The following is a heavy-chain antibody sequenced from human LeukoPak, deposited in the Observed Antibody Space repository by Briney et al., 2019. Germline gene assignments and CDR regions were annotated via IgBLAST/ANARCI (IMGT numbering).Heavy chain of an antibody. J-gene: IGHJ3*02. Sequence: GGSLRLSYTASGFTFSSYAMHWVRQAPGKGLEWVAIISYDGNNKYYADSVKGRFIISRDNSKKMLYLQMSSLRTEDSAVYYCARDPKGGFSYGWGAFDIWGQGTMVTVSS. V-gene: IGHV3-30-3*01. CDR1: GFTFSSYA. D-gene: IGHD5-18*01. CDR3: ARDPKGGFSYGWGAFDI. CDR2: ISYDGNNK.